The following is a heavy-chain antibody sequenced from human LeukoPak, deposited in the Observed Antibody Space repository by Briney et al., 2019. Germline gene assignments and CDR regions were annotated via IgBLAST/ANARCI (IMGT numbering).Heavy chain of an antibody. V-gene: IGHV3-30-3*01. CDR1: GFTFSSYA. D-gene: IGHD4-11*01. J-gene: IGHJ5*02. Sequence: GGSLRLSCAASGFTFSSYAMHWVRQAPGKGLEWVAVISYDGSNKYYADSVKGRFTISRDNSKNTLYLQMNSLRAEDTAVYYCAKGIGDDYSNPFDPWGQGTLVTVSS. CDR3: AKGIGDDYSNPFDP. CDR2: ISYDGSNK.